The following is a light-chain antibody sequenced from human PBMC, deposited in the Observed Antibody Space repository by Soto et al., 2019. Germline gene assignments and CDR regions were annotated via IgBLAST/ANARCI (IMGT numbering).Light chain of an antibody. CDR3: QHFGNDALA. J-gene: IGKJ4*01. CDR2: GAS. Sequence: ESVLTQSPGTLSLSPGERATLSCRATQNIYNIHLAWYQQRRGQAPRLLIYGASSRATGIPDRFSGSGSGTDFTLTISRLEPEDFGVYYCQHFGNDALAFGGGTKVEIK. CDR1: QNIYNIH. V-gene: IGKV3-20*01.